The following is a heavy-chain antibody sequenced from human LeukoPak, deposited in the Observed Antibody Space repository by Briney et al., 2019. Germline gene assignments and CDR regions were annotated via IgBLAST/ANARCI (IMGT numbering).Heavy chain of an antibody. J-gene: IGHJ4*02. D-gene: IGHD6-6*01. CDR3: AREYSSSSGDY. CDR2: MNPNSGNT. CDR1: GYTFTSYD. Sequence: GASVKVSCKASGYTFTSYDINWVRHATGQGLEWMGWMNPNSGNTGYAQKFQGRVTITRNTSISTAYMELSSLRSEDTAVYYCAREYSSSSGDYWGQGTLVTVSS. V-gene: IGHV1-8*03.